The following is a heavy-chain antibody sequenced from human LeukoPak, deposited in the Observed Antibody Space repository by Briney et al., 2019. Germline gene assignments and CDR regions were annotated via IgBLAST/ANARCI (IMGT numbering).Heavy chain of an antibody. V-gene: IGHV4-39*07. D-gene: IGHD2-15*01. Sequence: SETLSLTCTVSGGSISSSSYYWGWIRQPPRKGLEWIGSIYYSGSTNYNPSLKSRVTISVDTSKNQFSLKLSSVTAADTAVYYCARERRSVVDYWGQGTLVTVSS. CDR3: ARERRSVVDY. CDR1: GGSISSSSYY. CDR2: IYYSGST. J-gene: IGHJ4*02.